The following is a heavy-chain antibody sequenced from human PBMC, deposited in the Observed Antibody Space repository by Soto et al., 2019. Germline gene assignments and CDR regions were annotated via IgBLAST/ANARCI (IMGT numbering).Heavy chain of an antibody. CDR3: AFGTYDTSGYFNWFDP. CDR1: AGSISTTNSY. Sequence: SGTLSLTCSVSAGSISTTNSYWGWIRQPPGKGLEWIGTIFYSGSTYYNPSLKSRVTISIDTSKEQFSLKLNSVTAADTAVYYCAFGTYDTSGYFNWFDPWGQGTRVTVSS. CDR2: IFYSGST. V-gene: IGHV4-39*01. D-gene: IGHD3-22*01. J-gene: IGHJ5*02.